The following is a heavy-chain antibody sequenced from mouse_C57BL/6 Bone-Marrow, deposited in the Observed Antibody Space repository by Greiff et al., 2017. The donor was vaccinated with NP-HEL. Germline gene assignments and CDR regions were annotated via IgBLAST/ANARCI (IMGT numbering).Heavy chain of an antibody. J-gene: IGHJ4*01. CDR1: GFTFSSYA. CDR2: ISSGGDYI. Sequence: EVQGVESGEGLVKPGGSLKLSCAASGFTFSSYAMSWVRQTPEKRLEWVAYISSGGDYIYYADTVKGRFTISRDNARNTLYLQMSSLKSEDTAMYYCTRRRYDYDEVYAMDYWGQGTSVTGSS. V-gene: IGHV5S21*01. D-gene: IGHD2-4*01. CDR3: TRRRYDYDEVYAMDY.